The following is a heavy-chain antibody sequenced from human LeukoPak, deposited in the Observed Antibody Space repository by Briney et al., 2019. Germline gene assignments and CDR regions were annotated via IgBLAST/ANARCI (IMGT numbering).Heavy chain of an antibody. D-gene: IGHD3-3*01. CDR2: ISWNSGSI. J-gene: IGHJ4*02. CDR3: AKDGITIFGVVVFPYYFDY. CDR1: GFTFDDHG. Sequence: GRSLRLSCAASGFTFDDHGMHWVRQAPGKGLEWVSGISWNSGSIGYADSVKGRFTISRDNAKDSLYLQMNSLRAEDTAVYYCAKDGITIFGVVVFPYYFDYWGQGTLVTVSS. V-gene: IGHV3-9*01.